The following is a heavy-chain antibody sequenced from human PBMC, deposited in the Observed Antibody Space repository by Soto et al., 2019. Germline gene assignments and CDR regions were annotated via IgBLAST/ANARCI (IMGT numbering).Heavy chain of an antibody. CDR3: ARSGDDYGSYVDY. J-gene: IGHJ4*02. V-gene: IGHV4-38-2*01. Sequence: LSLTCVVSGYSVSDGYYLGWIRQPPGKGLEWIGSINRSEKTYYNPSLKSRLTISVDTSKNQISLTLSSVTAADTAIYYCARSGDDYGSYVDYWGQGTLVTVS. CDR1: GYSVSDGYY. D-gene: IGHD4-17*01. CDR2: INRSEKT.